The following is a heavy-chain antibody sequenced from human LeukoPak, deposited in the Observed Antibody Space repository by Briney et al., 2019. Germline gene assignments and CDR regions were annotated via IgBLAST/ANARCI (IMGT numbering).Heavy chain of an antibody. CDR3: TTGETGTGTTQWSNFGY. CDR1: GFTFSNAW. Sequence: GGSLRLSCAASGFTFSNAWMSWVRQAPGKGLEWVGHIKSKTDGGTTDYAAPVKGRFTISRDDSKNTLYLQMNSLTTEDTAVYYCTTGETGTGTTQWSNFGYWGQGTLVTVSS. D-gene: IGHD1-1*01. CDR2: IKSKTDGGTT. V-gene: IGHV3-15*01. J-gene: IGHJ4*02.